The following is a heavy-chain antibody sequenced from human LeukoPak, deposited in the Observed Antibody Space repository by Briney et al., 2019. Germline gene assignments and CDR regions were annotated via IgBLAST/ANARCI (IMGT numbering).Heavy chain of an antibody. V-gene: IGHV4-39*07. Sequence: SETLSLTCTVSGGSISSSSYYWGWIRQPPGKGLEWIGSIYYSGSTYYNPSLKSRVTISVDTSKNQFSLKLSSVTAADTAVYYCARVQEMATVDFDYWGQGTLVTVSS. D-gene: IGHD5-24*01. CDR3: ARVQEMATVDFDY. J-gene: IGHJ4*02. CDR1: GGSISSSSYY. CDR2: IYYSGST.